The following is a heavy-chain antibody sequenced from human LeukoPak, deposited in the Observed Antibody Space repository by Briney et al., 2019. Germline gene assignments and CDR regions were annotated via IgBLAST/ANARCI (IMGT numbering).Heavy chain of an antibody. D-gene: IGHD4-11*01. CDR2: IYYSGST. CDR3: AKGRGRNYPHYYIDV. Sequence: SETLSLTCTVSGGSISTYYWSWIRQPPGKGLEWIGCIYYSGSTNYNPSLKSRVTMSVDTSKNHFSLKLSSVTAADTAVYYCAKGRGRNYPHYYIDVWGKGTTVTVSS. J-gene: IGHJ6*03. CDR1: GGSISTYY. V-gene: IGHV4-59*08.